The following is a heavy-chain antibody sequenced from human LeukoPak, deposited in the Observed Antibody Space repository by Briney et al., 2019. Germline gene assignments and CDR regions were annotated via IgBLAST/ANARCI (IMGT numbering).Heavy chain of an antibody. Sequence: SETLSLTCTVSGGSISSYYWSWIRQPPGKGLEWIGYIYYSGSTNYNPSLKSRVTISVDTSKNQFSLKLSSVTAADTAVYYCARAARNDAFDIWGQGTMVTVSS. CDR3: ARAARNDAFDI. V-gene: IGHV4-59*01. J-gene: IGHJ3*02. D-gene: IGHD1-14*01. CDR1: GGSISSYY. CDR2: IYYSGST.